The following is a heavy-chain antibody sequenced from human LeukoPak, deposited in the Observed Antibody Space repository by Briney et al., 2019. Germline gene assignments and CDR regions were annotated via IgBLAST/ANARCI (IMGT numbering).Heavy chain of an antibody. V-gene: IGHV3-74*01. J-gene: IGHJ4*02. Sequence: GGSLRLSCVGSGFTFSTSWVHWVRQAPGQGLVWLSRMNGDGGTINYVDSVKGRFTVSRDNAKNTLYLQMNSLGVEDTAIYYCAKTAVTEYFDYWGQGTLVTVSS. CDR1: GFTFSTSW. D-gene: IGHD4-11*01. CDR3: AKTAVTEYFDY. CDR2: MNGDGGTI.